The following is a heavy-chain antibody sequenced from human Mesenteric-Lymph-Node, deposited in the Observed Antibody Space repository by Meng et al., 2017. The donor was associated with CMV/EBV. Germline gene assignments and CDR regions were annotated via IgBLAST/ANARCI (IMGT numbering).Heavy chain of an antibody. CDR3: ARDPIILPVHNWFDP. D-gene: IGHD2-21*01. CDR1: GGTFSSYA. CDR2: IIPIFGTA. J-gene: IGHJ5*02. V-gene: IGHV1-69*05. Sequence: SVKVSCKASGGTFSSYAISWVRQAPGQGLEWMGGIIPIFGTANYAQKFQGRVTMTRNTSISTAYMELSTLRSEDTAVYYCARDPIILPVHNWFDPWGQGTLVTVSS.